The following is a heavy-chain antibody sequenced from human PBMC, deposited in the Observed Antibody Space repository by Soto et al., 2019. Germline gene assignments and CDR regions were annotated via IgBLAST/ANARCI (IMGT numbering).Heavy chain of an antibody. Sequence: GGSLRLSCGASGFTFSSFAMNWVRQPPGKGLEWVSGTSGSGGITYYADSVKGRFTTSRDNSKNTLFLQMNSLRVEDTAVYYCARGMMATIHPFDYWGQGTLVTVS. CDR3: ARGMMATIHPFDY. J-gene: IGHJ4*02. D-gene: IGHD5-12*01. CDR1: GFTFSSFA. CDR2: TSGSGGIT. V-gene: IGHV3-23*01.